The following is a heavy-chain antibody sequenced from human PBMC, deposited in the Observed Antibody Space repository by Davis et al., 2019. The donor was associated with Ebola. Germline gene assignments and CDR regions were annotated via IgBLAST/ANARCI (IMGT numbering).Heavy chain of an antibody. V-gene: IGHV4-34*01. J-gene: IGHJ5*02. Sequence: SETLSLTCAVYGGSFSGYYWSWIRQPPGKGLEWIGEINHSGSTNYNPSLKSRVTISMDTSKNQFYLRLDSVTAADTAVFYCARTAMTSISDLGLGYNYFDPWGQGTLVTVST. CDR1: GGSFSGYY. CDR2: INHSGST. D-gene: IGHD2-21*02. CDR3: ARTAMTSISDLGLGYNYFDP.